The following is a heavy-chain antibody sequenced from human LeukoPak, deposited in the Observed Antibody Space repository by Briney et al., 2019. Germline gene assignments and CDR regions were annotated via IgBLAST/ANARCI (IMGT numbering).Heavy chain of an antibody. D-gene: IGHD3-10*01. CDR2: IKSRGSGGAT. V-gene: IGHV3-15*01. Sequence: PGGSLRLSCAVSGITFSETWMNWVRQAPGKGLEWLARIKSRGSGGATDYIASVKGRFTISRDDSQSTAYLQMNSLTTDDTGVYYCGLGSGRSEFDYWGQGTLVTVSS. J-gene: IGHJ4*02. CDR3: GLGSGRSEFDY. CDR1: GITFSETW.